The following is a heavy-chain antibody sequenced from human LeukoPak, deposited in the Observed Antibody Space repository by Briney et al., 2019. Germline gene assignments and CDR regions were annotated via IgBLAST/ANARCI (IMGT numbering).Heavy chain of an antibody. CDR1: GFTFSSYA. J-gene: IGHJ4*02. CDR3: AKPNTGYSSSWYGY. CDR2: ISGSGGST. D-gene: IGHD6-13*01. Sequence: GGSLRLSCAASGFTFSSYAMSWVRQAPGKGLEWVSAISGSGGSTYYADSVKGRFTISRDNSKNTLYLQMNSLRAEDTAVYYCAKPNTGYSSSWYGYWGQGTLVTVSX. V-gene: IGHV3-23*01.